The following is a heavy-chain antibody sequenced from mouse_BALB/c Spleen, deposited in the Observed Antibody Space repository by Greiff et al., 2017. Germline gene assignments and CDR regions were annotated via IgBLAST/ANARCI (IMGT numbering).Heavy chain of an antibody. V-gene: IGHV14-1*02. CDR2: IDPENGNT. CDR3: AKGYRYGSSWGFAY. CDR1: GFNIKDYY. J-gene: IGHJ3*01. D-gene: IGHD1-1*01. Sequence: VQLKESGAELVRPGALVKLSCKSSGFNIKDYYMHWVKQRPEQGLEWIGWIDPENGNTIYDPKFQGKASITADTSSNTAYLQLSSLTSEDTAVYYCAKGYRYGSSWGFAYWGQGTLVTVSA.